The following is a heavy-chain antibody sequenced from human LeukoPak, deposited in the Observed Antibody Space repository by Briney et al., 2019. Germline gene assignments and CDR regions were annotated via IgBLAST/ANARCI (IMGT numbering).Heavy chain of an antibody. CDR1: GFIVISSY. V-gene: IGHV3-53*01. D-gene: IGHD6-13*01. Sequence: GGSLRLSCTPSGFIVISSYMSWLRQAPGKGLECVSIIYSGSSTYYTDSVKGRFSISRDNSKNTPYIQMESLRDEDTALYYCARGSFVSISCYYFDYWGQGTLVTVSS. CDR3: ARGSFVSISCYYFDY. CDR2: IYSGSST. J-gene: IGHJ4*02.